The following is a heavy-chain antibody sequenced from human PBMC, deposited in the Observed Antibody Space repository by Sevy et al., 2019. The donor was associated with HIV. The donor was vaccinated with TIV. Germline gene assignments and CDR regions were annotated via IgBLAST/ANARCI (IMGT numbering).Heavy chain of an antibody. D-gene: IGHD4-17*01. J-gene: IGHJ5*02. CDR3: ARLDYGDYRWFDP. V-gene: IGHV4-39*01. CDR1: GGSISSSSYY. Sequence: SETLSLTCTVSGGSISSSSYYWGWIRQRPGKGLEWIGSIYYSGSAYYNPSLKSRVTISVDTSKNQFSLKLSSVTAADTAVYYSARLDYGDYRWFDPWGQGTLVTVSS. CDR2: IYYSGSA.